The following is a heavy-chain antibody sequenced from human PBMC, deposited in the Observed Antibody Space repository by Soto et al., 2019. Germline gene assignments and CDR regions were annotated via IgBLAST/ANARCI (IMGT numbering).Heavy chain of an antibody. J-gene: IGHJ5*02. CDR2: ISAYNGNT. V-gene: IGHV1-18*01. D-gene: IGHD4-17*01. CDR1: GYTFTCYV. CDR3: ARGPTDARWFDP. Sequence: VVSVKVPWKDSGYTFTCYVISWVRQAPGQVLEWIGWISAYNGNTNYAQKLQGRVTMTTDTSTSTACMELRSLRSDDAAVYYCARGPTDARWFDPWGQGAMVTVSS.